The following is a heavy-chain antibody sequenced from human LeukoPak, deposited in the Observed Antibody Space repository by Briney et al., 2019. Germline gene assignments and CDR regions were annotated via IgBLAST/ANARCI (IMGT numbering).Heavy chain of an antibody. J-gene: IGHJ4*02. D-gene: IGHD3-22*01. CDR2: INHSGST. CDR3: ARMGYYYDSSGHDY. Sequence: PSETLSLTCTVSGGSISGYYWSWIRQPPGKGLEWIGEINHSGSTNYNPSLKSRVTISVDTSKNQFSLKLSSVTAADTAVYYCARMGYYYDSSGHDYWGQGTLVTVSS. CDR1: GGSISGYY. V-gene: IGHV4-34*01.